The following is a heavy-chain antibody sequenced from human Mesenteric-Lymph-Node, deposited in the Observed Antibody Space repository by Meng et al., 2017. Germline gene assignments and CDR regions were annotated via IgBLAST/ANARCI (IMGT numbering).Heavy chain of an antibody. CDR1: GGSISSGGYY. V-gene: IGHV4-31*02. CDR2: IYYSGST. J-gene: IGHJ3*02. Sequence: SCTVSGGSISSGGYYWSWIRQHPGKGLEWIGYIYYSGSTYYNPSLKSRVTISVDTSKNQFSLKLSSVTAADTAVYYCARGPIIVVVPAAFFDIWGQGTMVTVSS. D-gene: IGHD2-2*01. CDR3: ARGPIIVVVPAAFFDI.